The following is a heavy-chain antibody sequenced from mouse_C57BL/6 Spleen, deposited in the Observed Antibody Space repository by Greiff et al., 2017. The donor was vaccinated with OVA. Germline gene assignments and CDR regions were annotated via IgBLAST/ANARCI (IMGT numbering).Heavy chain of an antibody. V-gene: IGHV1-19*01. CDR3: ARVLYGSSPWYFDV. J-gene: IGHJ1*03. D-gene: IGHD1-1*01. CDR2: INPYNGGT. CDR1: GYTFTDYY. Sequence: VQLQQSGPVLVKPGASVKMSCKASGYTFTDYYMNWVKQSHGKSLEWIGVINPYNGGTSYNQKFKGKATLTVDKSSSTAYMELNSLTSEDSAVYYCARVLYGSSPWYFDVWGTGTTVTVSS.